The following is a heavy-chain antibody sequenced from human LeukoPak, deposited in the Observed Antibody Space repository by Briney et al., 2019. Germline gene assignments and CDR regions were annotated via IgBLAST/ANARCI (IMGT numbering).Heavy chain of an antibody. V-gene: IGHV4-4*07. CDR3: ARYYYDSSGYYYFSN. CDR1: GGSISSYY. CDR2: IYTSGST. D-gene: IGHD3-22*01. Sequence: SETLSLTCTVSGGSISSYYWSWIRQPAGKGLEWIGRIYTSGSTNYNPSLKSRVTMSVGTSKNQFSLKLSSVTAADTAVYYCARYYYDSSGYYYFSNWGQGTLVTVSS. J-gene: IGHJ4*02.